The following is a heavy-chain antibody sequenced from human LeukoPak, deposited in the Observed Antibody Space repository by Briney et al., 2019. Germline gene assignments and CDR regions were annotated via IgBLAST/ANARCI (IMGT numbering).Heavy chain of an antibody. Sequence: ASVKVSCKASGGTFSSYAISWLRQAPGQGLEWMGRIIPILGIANYAQKFQGRVTITADKSTSTAYMELSSLRSEDTAVYYCARGYGGSPHLYYFDYWGQGTLVTVSS. CDR3: ARGYGGSPHLYYFDY. CDR1: GGTFSSYA. D-gene: IGHD4-23*01. J-gene: IGHJ4*02. V-gene: IGHV1-69*04. CDR2: IIPILGIA.